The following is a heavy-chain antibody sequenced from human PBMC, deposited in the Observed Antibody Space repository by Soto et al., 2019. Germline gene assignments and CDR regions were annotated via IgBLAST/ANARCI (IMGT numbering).Heavy chain of an antibody. CDR1: GYTFTSYA. V-gene: IGHV1-3*05. D-gene: IGHD6-19*01. CDR3: ARSEYTCGWTGY. J-gene: IGHJ4*02. Sequence: QVQLVQSGAEEKQPGASVKVSCKASGYTFTSYAMHWVRQATGQRLEWMGWINAGNDNTKYSQKFQGRVTITTDKSASTAYMELSSLRSEDTAVYYCARSEYTCGWTGYWGQGTLVTVSS. CDR2: INAGNDNT.